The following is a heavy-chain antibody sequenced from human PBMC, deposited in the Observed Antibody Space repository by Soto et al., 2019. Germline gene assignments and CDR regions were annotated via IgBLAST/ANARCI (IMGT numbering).Heavy chain of an antibody. Sequence: XETLSLTCGVYGGSFSGYYWSWTRQPPGQGLEWMGEINHSGSTNYNPSLKSRVTISVDTSKNQFSLKLTSVTAADTAVYYCARSSSGRGIDYWGQGTLVTVSS. CDR1: GGSFSGYY. CDR2: INHSGST. CDR3: ARSSSGRGIDY. D-gene: IGHD6-19*01. V-gene: IGHV4-34*01. J-gene: IGHJ4*02.